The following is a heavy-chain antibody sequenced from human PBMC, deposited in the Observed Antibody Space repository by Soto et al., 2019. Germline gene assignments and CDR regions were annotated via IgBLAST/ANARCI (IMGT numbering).Heavy chain of an antibody. CDR3: ARSRGGDGYNPLDC. J-gene: IGHJ4*02. CDR1: GFPFSSYA. Sequence: QVQLVDSGGGVVQPGRSLRLSCAASGFPFSSYAIHWVRQAPGKGLEWVAFISYDGSNTYYADSVRGRFSVSRDNSNNTLDLQMNSLRAEDTAVYYCARSRGGDGYNPLDCWGQGTLVTVSS. D-gene: IGHD2-21*01. V-gene: IGHV3-30-3*01. CDR2: ISYDGSNT.